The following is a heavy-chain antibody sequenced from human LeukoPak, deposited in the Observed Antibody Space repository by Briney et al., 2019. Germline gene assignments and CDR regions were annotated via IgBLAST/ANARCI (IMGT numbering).Heavy chain of an antibody. D-gene: IGHD6-19*01. J-gene: IGHJ4*02. CDR3: ARGNSGWHDYFDY. CDR2: IYHSGST. V-gene: IGHV4-30-2*01. Sequence: PSQTLSLTCAVSGGSISSGGYSWSWIRQPPGKGLEWIGYIYHSGSTYYNPSLKSRVTISVDRTKNQFSLKLSSVTAADTAVYYCARGNSGWHDYFDYWGQGTLVTVSS. CDR1: GGSISSGGYS.